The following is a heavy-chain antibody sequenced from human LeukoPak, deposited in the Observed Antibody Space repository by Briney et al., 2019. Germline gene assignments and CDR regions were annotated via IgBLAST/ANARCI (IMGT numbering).Heavy chain of an antibody. V-gene: IGHV3-9*01. CDR2: ISWKSGSI. CDR1: GFTFDDYA. D-gene: IGHD2-21*02. Sequence: GGSLRLSCAASGFTFDDYAMHGVGQAPGKGLEGGSGISWKSGSIDYAGSVKGRFTISRDNAKNSLYLQMNSLRAEDTALYYYAKAPFRYCGGDCSAFDIWGQGTMVTVSS. CDR3: AKAPFRYCGGDCSAFDI. J-gene: IGHJ3*02.